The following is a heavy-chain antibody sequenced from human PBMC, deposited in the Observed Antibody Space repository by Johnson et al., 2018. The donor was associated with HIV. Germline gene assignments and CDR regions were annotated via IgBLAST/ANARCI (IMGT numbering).Heavy chain of an antibody. CDR1: GFTLSYYG. V-gene: IGHV3-30*03. CDR2: ISNDGSNK. CDR3: ASIVVVPAAQDNDAFDI. Sequence: QVQLVESGGGVVQPGRSLRLSCAASGFTLSYYGVHWVRQAPGKGLEWVAVISNDGSNKYYADSVQGRFTIPRDNSKNTLYLQMNSLRAEDTAVYYCASIVVVPAAQDNDAFDILGQGTMVTVSS. D-gene: IGHD2-2*01. J-gene: IGHJ3*02.